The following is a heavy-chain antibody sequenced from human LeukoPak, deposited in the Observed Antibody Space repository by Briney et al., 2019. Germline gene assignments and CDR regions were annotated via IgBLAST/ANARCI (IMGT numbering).Heavy chain of an antibody. CDR1: GFTFSSYA. CDR3: AKQSYYDSNRPYYFDY. Sequence: GGSLRLSCAASGFTFSSYAMSWVRQAPGKGLGWVSAISGSGGGTYYADSVKGRFTISRDNSKNTLYLQMNSLRAEDTAVYYCAKQSYYDSNRPYYFDYWGQGTLVTVSS. D-gene: IGHD3-22*01. CDR2: ISGSGGGT. V-gene: IGHV3-23*01. J-gene: IGHJ4*02.